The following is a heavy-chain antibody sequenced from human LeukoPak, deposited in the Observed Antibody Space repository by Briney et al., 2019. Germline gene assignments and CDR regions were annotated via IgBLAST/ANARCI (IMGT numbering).Heavy chain of an antibody. CDR1: GFTLSNFG. D-gene: IGHD3-10*01. CDR3: AKDQAGTWGLDY. CDR2: VRPDGSSN. Sequence: GESLGLSCAASGFTLSNFGMHWVRQAPGKGLKWVAFVRPDGSSNYYADSVKGRFTISRDISKNTLSLQMNILRAEDTAFYYCAKDQAGTWGLDYWGQGTLVTVSS. V-gene: IGHV3-30*02. J-gene: IGHJ4*02.